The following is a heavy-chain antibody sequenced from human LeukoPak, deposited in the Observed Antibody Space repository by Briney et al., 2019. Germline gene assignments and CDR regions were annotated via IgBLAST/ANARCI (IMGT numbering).Heavy chain of an antibody. CDR3: VSFYETY. J-gene: IGHJ4*02. V-gene: IGHV3-74*01. D-gene: IGHD2/OR15-2a*01. CDR1: GNYW. CDR2: VNSDGSWT. Sequence: GGSLRLSCAASGNYWMHWVRQVPGKGLVWVSHVNSDGSWTSYADSVKGRFTISKDNAKNTVYLQMNSLRAEDTAVYYCVSFYETYWGRGTLVTVSS.